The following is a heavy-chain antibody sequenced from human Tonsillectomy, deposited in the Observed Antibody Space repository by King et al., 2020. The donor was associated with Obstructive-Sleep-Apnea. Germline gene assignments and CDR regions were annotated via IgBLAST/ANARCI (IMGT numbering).Heavy chain of an antibody. CDR1: GFTFSSYS. Sequence: EVQLVESGGGLVKPGGSLRLSCAASGFTFSSYSMNWVRQAPGKGLEWVSSISSRSSYIYYADSVKGRFTISRDNAKDSLYLQMNSLRAEDTAVYYCGSDPVWALDGWSYFDYWGRGTLVTVSS. J-gene: IGHJ4*02. CDR2: ISSRSSYI. CDR3: GSDPVWALDGWSYFDY. D-gene: IGHD6-19*01. V-gene: IGHV3-21*01.